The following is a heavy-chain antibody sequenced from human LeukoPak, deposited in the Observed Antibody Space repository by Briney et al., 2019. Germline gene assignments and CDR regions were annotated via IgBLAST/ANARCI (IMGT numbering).Heavy chain of an antibody. CDR2: ISSSSSYI. D-gene: IGHD1-26*01. V-gene: IGHV3-21*01. Sequence: GGSLRLSCAASGFIFSSYSMNWVRQAPGKGLEWVSSISSSSSYIYYADSVKGRFTISRDNAKNSLYLQMNSLRAEDTAVYYCARDISGSLKYYYYGMDVWGQGTTVTVS. J-gene: IGHJ6*02. CDR3: ARDISGSLKYYYYGMDV. CDR1: GFIFSSYS.